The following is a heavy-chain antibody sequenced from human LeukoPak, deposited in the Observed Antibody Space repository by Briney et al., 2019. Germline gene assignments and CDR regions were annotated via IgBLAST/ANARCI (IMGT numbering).Heavy chain of an antibody. Sequence: ASVKVSCKASGDTFTGYYMHWVRQAPGQGLEWMGWINPNSGGTNYAQKFQGRVTITADKSTSTAYMELSSLRSEDTAVYYCVRDESVFDIWGQGTMVTVSS. CDR1: GDTFTGYY. D-gene: IGHD5/OR15-5a*01. V-gene: IGHV1-2*02. CDR2: INPNSGGT. J-gene: IGHJ3*02. CDR3: VRDESVFDI.